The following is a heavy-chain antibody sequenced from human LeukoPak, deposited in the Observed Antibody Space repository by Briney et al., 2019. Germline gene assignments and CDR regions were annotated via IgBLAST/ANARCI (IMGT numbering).Heavy chain of an antibody. CDR1: GGTFSSYA. CDR3: ARWGPRNEQQLAR. D-gene: IGHD6-13*01. J-gene: IGHJ4*02. CDR2: IIPILGIA. Sequence: ASVKVSCKASGGTFSSYAISWVRQAPGQGLEWMGRIIPILGIANYAQKFQGRVTITADKSTSTAYMELSSLRSEDTAVYYCARWGPRNEQQLARWGQGTLVTVSS. V-gene: IGHV1-69*04.